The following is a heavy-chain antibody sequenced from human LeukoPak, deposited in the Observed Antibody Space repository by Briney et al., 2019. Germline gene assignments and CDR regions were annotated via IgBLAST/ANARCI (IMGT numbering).Heavy chain of an antibody. V-gene: IGHV4-34*01. CDR2: INHSGSA. D-gene: IGHD6-13*01. J-gene: IGHJ4*02. Sequence: SETLSLTCAVYGGSFSGDFWSWIRQSPGKGLEWIGEINHSGSANYNPSLKSRVTISVDTSKDQFSLKLSSVTAADTAVYYCASSIAAALDYWGQGTLVTVSS. CDR1: GGSFSGDF. CDR3: ASSIAAALDY.